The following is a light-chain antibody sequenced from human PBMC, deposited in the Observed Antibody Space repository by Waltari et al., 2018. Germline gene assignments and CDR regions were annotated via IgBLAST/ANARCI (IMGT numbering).Light chain of an antibody. CDR2: GAS. CDR1: QTTTGSW. V-gene: IGKV3-20*01. CDR3: QQYDGSVVT. J-gene: IGKJ4*01. Sequence: ESVLTQSPGALSGFTGERVTVSCRASQTTTGSWLTWYHQKPGQAPRPLICGASDRTPVIPARFRGSGSGTYVTLTICRLEPVDFAVYYCQQYDGSVVTFGGGNQVELK.